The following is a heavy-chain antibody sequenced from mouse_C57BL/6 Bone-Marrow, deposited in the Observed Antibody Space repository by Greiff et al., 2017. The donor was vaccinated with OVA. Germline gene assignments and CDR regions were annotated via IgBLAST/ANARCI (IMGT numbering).Heavy chain of an antibody. Sequence: EVKLMESGPELVKPGASVKISCKASGYSFTGYYMNWVKQSPEKSLEWIGEINPSTGGTTYNQKFKAKATLTVDKSSSTAYMQLKSLTSEDSAVYYCARDYGSRGYFDVWGTGTTVTVSS. CDR1: GYSFTGYY. J-gene: IGHJ1*03. D-gene: IGHD1-1*01. CDR2: INPSTGGT. CDR3: ARDYGSRGYFDV. V-gene: IGHV1-42*01.